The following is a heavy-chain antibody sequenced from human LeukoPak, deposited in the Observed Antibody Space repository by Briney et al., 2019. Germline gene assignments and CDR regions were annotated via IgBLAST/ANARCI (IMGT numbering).Heavy chain of an antibody. Sequence: GGSLRLSCAASGFTFSSYSMNWVRQAPGKGLEWVSSISSSSSYIYYADSVKGRFTISRDNSKNTLYLQMNSLRDEDTAVYYCARDRGQSPGFDYWGQGTLVTVSS. D-gene: IGHD3-10*01. CDR2: ISSSSSYI. V-gene: IGHV3-21*01. CDR1: GFTFSSYS. J-gene: IGHJ4*02. CDR3: ARDRGQSPGFDY.